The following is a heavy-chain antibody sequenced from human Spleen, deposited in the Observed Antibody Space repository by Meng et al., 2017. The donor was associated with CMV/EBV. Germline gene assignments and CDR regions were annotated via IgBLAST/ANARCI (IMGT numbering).Heavy chain of an antibody. V-gene: IGHV4-34*01. J-gene: IGHJ4*02. Sequence: SETLSLTCAVYGGSFNSYYWTWIRQSPGKGLEWIGEINHGGSTNYNPSLKGRVTISVDTSKNQFSLKLSSVTAADTAVYYCARRGRWLQSTIDYWGQGTLVTVSS. CDR3: ARRGRWLQSTIDY. CDR1: GGSFNSYY. D-gene: IGHD5-24*01. CDR2: INHGGST.